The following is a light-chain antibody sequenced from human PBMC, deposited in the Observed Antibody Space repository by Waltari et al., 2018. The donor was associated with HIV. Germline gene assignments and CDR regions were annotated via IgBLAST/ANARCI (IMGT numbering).Light chain of an antibody. CDR3: QQISSASRT. CDR2: KAS. V-gene: IGKV1-5*03. CDR1: QSIGNW. Sequence: DIQMTQSPSTLSASVGDRVTITCRASQSIGNWLAWYQQKPGRAPKVLIYKASSLQSGVPPRFSGRGSETEFTLTISSLQPDDFATYYCQQISSASRTFGGGTKVEIK. J-gene: IGKJ4*01.